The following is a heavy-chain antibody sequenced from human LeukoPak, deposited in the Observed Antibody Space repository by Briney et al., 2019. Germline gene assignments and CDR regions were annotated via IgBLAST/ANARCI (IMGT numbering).Heavy chain of an antibody. D-gene: IGHD6-19*01. CDR2: ISYDGSNK. CDR3: AKDGSSGWLFDD. J-gene: IGHJ4*02. V-gene: IGHV3-30*18. CDR1: GFTFSSYG. Sequence: QPGGSLRLSCAASGFTFSSYGMHWVRQAPGKGLEWVAVISYDGSNKYYADSVKGRFTISRDNSKNTLYLQMNSLRAEDTAVYYCAKDGSSGWLFDDWGQGTLVTVSS.